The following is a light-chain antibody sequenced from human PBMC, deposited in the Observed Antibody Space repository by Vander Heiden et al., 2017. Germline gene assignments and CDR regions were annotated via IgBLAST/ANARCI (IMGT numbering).Light chain of an antibody. CDR3: MQGTHWPLT. CDR1: QSLVYSDGNTY. Sequence: DVVMTQSPLSLPVTLGQPASISCRASQSLVYSDGNTYLNWFQQTPGQSPRRLIYKVTNRDSGVPDRFSGGGSGTDFTLKISRVEAEDVGVYYCMQGTHWPLTFGGGTKVEIK. V-gene: IGKV2-30*01. CDR2: KVT. J-gene: IGKJ4*01.